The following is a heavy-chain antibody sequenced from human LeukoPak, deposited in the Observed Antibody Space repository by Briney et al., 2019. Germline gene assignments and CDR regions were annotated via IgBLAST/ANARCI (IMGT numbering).Heavy chain of an antibody. CDR3: ARGDWFDP. CDR1: GYTFTSYD. D-gene: IGHD2-21*01. CDR2: VSGYNGNT. J-gene: IGHJ5*02. Sequence: ASVKVSCKASGYTFTSYDINWVRQAPGQGLEWMGWVSGYNGNTNYAQKFEGRVAMTTDTSSSTAYMELRSLRSDDTAIYYCARGDWFDPWGQGTLVIVSS. V-gene: IGHV1-18*01.